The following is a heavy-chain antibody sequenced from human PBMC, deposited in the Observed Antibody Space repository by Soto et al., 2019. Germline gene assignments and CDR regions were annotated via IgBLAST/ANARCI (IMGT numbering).Heavy chain of an antibody. V-gene: IGHV1-69*13. CDR2: IIPIFGTA. CDR3: ARNIVVVPAAVVIDV. D-gene: IGHD2-2*01. CDR1: GGTFSSYA. J-gene: IGHJ6*02. Sequence: VASVKVSCKASGGTFSSYAISWVRQAPGQGLEWMGGIIPIFGTANYAQKFQGRVTITADESTSTAYMELSSLRSEDTAVYYCARNIVVVPAAVVIDVWGQGTTVTVS.